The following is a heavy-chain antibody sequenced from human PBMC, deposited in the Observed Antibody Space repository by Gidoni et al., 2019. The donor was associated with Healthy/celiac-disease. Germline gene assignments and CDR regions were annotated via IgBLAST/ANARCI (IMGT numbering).Heavy chain of an antibody. V-gene: IGHV3-49*05. D-gene: IGHD2-2*01. Sequence: EVQLVESGGGLVKPGRSLRLSCTASGFTFGAYALSWFRQAPGKGLEWVGFIRSKAYGGTTEYAASVKGRFTISRDDSKSIAYLQMNSLKTEDTAVYYCTRVGSGPPAAIIYYYYGMDVWGQGTTVTVSS. CDR1: GFTFGAYA. J-gene: IGHJ6*02. CDR2: IRSKAYGGTT. CDR3: TRVGSGPPAAIIYYYYGMDV.